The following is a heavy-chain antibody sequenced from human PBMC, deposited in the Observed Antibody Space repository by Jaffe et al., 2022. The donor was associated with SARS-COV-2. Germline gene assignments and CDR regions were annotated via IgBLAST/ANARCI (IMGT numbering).Heavy chain of an antibody. CDR3: AKGLSGRYYDSSGYYYVFDY. CDR1: GFTFDDYA. J-gene: IGHJ4*02. D-gene: IGHD3-22*01. CDR2: ISWNSGSI. Sequence: EVQLVESGGGLVQPGRSLRLSCAASGFTFDDYAMHWVRQAPGKGLEWVSGISWNSGSIDYADSVKGRFTISRDNAKNSLYLQMNSLRAEDTALYYCAKGLSGRYYDSSGYYYVFDYWGQGTLVTVSS. V-gene: IGHV3-9*01.